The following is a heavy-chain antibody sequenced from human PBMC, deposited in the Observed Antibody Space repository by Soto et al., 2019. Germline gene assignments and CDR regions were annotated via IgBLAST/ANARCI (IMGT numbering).Heavy chain of an antibody. CDR1: GFTFSSYG. V-gene: IGHV3-33*01. D-gene: IGHD3-22*01. Sequence: QVQLVESGGGVVQPGRSLRLSCAASGFTFSSYGMHWVRQAPGKGLEWVAVIWYDGSNKYYADSVKGRFTISRDNSKNTLYLQMNSLRAEDTAVYYCARDTTMSYGMDVWVQGTTVTVSS. CDR2: IWYDGSNK. CDR3: ARDTTMSYGMDV. J-gene: IGHJ6*02.